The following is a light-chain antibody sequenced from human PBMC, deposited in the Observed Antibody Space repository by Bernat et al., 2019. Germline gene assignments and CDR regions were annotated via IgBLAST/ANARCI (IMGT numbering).Light chain of an antibody. CDR2: DVS. CDR1: SSDVGGYNY. J-gene: IGLJ2*01. CDR3: SSYTSSSVVV. Sequence: QSALTQPASVSGSPGQSITVSCTGTSSDVGGYNYVSWYQQHPGKAPKLMIYDVSHRPSGVSNRFSGSKSGNPASLTISGLQAEDEADYYCSSYTSSSVVVFGGGTKLTVL. V-gene: IGLV2-14*03.